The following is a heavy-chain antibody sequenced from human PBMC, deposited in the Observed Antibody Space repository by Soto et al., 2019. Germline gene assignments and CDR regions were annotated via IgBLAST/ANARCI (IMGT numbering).Heavy chain of an antibody. CDR3: ARPRASTDYFFYYGMDV. V-gene: IGHV3-30-3*01. CDR1: GFTFGSYA. CDR2: TSYVGSDK. Sequence: QVQLVESGGGVVQPGRSLRLSCAASGFTFGSYAMHWVRQAPGKGLEWMSVTSYVGSDKYYADSVRGRFTISRDNSKHTLYLQMNSLRPEDTAVYYCARPRASTDYFFYYGMDVWGQGTAVTVSS. J-gene: IGHJ6*02.